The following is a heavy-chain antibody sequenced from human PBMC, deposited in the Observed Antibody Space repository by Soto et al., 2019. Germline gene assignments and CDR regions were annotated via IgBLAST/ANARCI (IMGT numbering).Heavy chain of an antibody. CDR1: GGTFSSYA. V-gene: IGHV1-69*06. CDR2: IIPIFGTA. Sequence: QVQLVQSGAEVKKPGSSVKVSCKASGGTFSSYAISWVRQAPGQGLEWMGGIIPIFGTANYAQKFQGRVTIPADKSTGTAYRGWSSLRSEDTAVYYGARVVGVAPRPAYFASGGQGPLVTVSS. CDR3: ARVVGVAPRPAYFAS. J-gene: IGHJ4*02. D-gene: IGHD2-15*01.